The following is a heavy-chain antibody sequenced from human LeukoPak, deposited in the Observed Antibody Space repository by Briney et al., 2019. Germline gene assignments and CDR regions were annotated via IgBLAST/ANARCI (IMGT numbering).Heavy chain of an antibody. CDR3: ARPKTLGGYNYEFEF. J-gene: IGHJ4*02. CDR1: GFSFPNHW. V-gene: IGHV5-51*01. D-gene: IGHD5-18*01. CDR2: IYPGDSET. Sequence: GESLKISCKGSGFSFPNHWVGWVRQTPEKGLEWMGIIYPGDSETMYGPSFQGRVAISADRSTNTVYLQWSSLKASDTAMYYCARPKTLGGYNYEFEFWSQGTLVTVSS.